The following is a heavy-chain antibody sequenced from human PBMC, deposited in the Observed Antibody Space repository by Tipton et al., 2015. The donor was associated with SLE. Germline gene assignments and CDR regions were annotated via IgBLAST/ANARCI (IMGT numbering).Heavy chain of an antibody. V-gene: IGHV4-61*02. CDR3: AGGGGSYYDY. J-gene: IGHJ4*02. CDR2: IYSSGST. D-gene: IGHD1-26*01. Sequence: TLSLTCTVSGGSISRGSYYWNWIRQPAGQGLEWIGRIYSSGSTDSNPPLKSRVTISVDTPKNQFSLRVRSVTAADTAVYYCAGGGGSYYDYWGQGTLVTVSS. CDR1: GGSISRGSYY.